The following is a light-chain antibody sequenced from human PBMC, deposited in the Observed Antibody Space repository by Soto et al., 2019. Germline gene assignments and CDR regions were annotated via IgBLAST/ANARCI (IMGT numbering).Light chain of an antibody. CDR1: SSNLGPGYD. J-gene: IGLJ1*01. Sequence: QPVLTQPPSVSGAPGQRVTISCTWSSSNLGPGYDVHWYQQLPGTAPKLLIYGNTNRPSGVPDRFSGSKSGTSASLAITGLQAEDEADYYCQSYDSSLSGSVFGTGTKVTVL. CDR3: QSYDSSLSGSV. CDR2: GNT. V-gene: IGLV1-40*01.